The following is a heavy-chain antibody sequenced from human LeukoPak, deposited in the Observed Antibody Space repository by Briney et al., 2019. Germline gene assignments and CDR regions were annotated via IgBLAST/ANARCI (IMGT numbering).Heavy chain of an antibody. Sequence: ASVKVSRKASGGTFSSYAISWVRQAPGQGLEWMGGIIPIFGTANYAQKFQGRVTITTDESTSTAYMELSSLRSEDTAVYYCARGPYLNYYDSSGYYDYWGQGTLVTVSS. CDR3: ARGPYLNYYDSSGYYDY. D-gene: IGHD3-22*01. CDR1: GGTFSSYA. CDR2: IIPIFGTA. V-gene: IGHV1-69*05. J-gene: IGHJ4*02.